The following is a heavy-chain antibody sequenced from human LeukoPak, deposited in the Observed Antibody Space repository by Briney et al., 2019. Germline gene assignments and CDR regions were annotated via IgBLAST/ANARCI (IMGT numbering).Heavy chain of an antibody. CDR2: IYYSGST. Sequence: PSETLSLTCTVSGGSVSSGSYYWSWIRQPPGKGLEWIGYIYYSGSTNYNPSLKSRVTISVDTSKNQFSLKLSSVTAADTAVYYCARGADSSGYYSIFYFDYGGQGTLVTVSS. J-gene: IGHJ4*02. D-gene: IGHD3-22*01. CDR1: GGSVSSGSYY. V-gene: IGHV4-61*01. CDR3: ARGADSSGYYSIFYFDY.